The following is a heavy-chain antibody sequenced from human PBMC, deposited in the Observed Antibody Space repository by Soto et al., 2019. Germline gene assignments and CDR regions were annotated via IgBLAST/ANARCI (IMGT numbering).Heavy chain of an antibody. CDR2: ISYDGSNK. Sequence: PGWSLRLSCAASGFTFSSYGMHWVRQAPGKGLEWVAVISYDGSNKYYADSVKGRFTISRDNSKNTLYLQMNSLRAEDTAVYYCAKDRGSSTSCRGCSYYYGMDVWGQGTTVTVSS. D-gene: IGHD2-2*01. J-gene: IGHJ6*02. CDR1: GFTFSSYG. V-gene: IGHV3-30*18. CDR3: AKDRGSSTSCRGCSYYYGMDV.